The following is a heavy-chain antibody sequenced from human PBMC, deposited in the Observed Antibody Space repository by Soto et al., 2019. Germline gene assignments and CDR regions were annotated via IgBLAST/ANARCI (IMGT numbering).Heavy chain of an antibody. CDR3: AKDLDVVMVLSATRGLDV. J-gene: IGHJ6*02. Sequence: VQLVESGGGMIQPGKSLRLSCVGSGFTFSNFGMHWVRQAPGKGLEWVAGISYDGRSESYVDSVRGRFTLSRDNSKNTLSLEMSRLSPEDTGVYYCAKDLDVVMVLSATRGLDVWGQGTTVTVSS. V-gene: IGHV3-30*18. D-gene: IGHD2-15*01. CDR2: ISYDGRSE. CDR1: GFTFSNFG.